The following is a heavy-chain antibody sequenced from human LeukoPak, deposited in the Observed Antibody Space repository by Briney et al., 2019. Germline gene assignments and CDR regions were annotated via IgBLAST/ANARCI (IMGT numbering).Heavy chain of an antibody. CDR3: ASVDYDSSGYYFDY. J-gene: IGHJ4*02. CDR1: GYTFTGYY. Sequence: ASVKVSCKASGYTFTGYYMHWVRQAPGQGLEWMGRINPNSGGTNYAQKFQGRVTMTRDTSISTAYMELSRLRSDDTAVYYCASVDYDSSGYYFDYWGQGTLVTVSS. D-gene: IGHD3-22*01. CDR2: INPNSGGT. V-gene: IGHV1-2*06.